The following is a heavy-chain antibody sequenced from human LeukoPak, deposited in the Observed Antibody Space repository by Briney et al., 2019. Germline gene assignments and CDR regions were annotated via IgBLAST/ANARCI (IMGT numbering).Heavy chain of an antibody. J-gene: IGHJ4*02. CDR2: IYYSGST. CDR3: ARAHSSGWYSDC. V-gene: IGHV4-59*11. D-gene: IGHD6-19*01. CDR1: GGSISSHY. Sequence: PSETLSLTCTVSGGSISSHYWSWIRQPPGKGLEWIGYIYYSGSTNYNPSLKSRVTISVDTSKNQFSLKLSSVTAADTAVYYCARAHSSGWYSDCWGQGTLVTVSS.